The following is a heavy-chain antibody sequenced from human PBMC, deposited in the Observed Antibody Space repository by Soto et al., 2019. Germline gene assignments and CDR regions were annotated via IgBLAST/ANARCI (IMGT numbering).Heavy chain of an antibody. CDR1: GGSISSYY. CDR3: ASGATILRFDP. D-gene: IGHD1-26*01. CDR2: IYYSGST. Sequence: SETLSLTCTVSGGSISSYYWSWIRQPPGEGLEWIGYIYYSGSTNYNPSLKSRVTISVDTSKNQFSLKLSSVTAADTAVYYCASGATILRFDPWGQGTLVTVSS. J-gene: IGHJ5*02. V-gene: IGHV4-59*01.